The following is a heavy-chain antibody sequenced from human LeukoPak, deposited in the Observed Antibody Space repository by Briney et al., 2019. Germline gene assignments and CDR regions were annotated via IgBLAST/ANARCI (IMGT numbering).Heavy chain of an antibody. Sequence: GGSLRLSCAASGFTFSNYAMSWVRQAPGKGLEWVSVVSGSGGSTYHADSVKGRFTISRDNSNNTLYLQMNSLRAEDTAIYYCAKVRSAVVAAATNYWGQGTLVTVSS. V-gene: IGHV3-23*01. J-gene: IGHJ4*02. D-gene: IGHD2-15*01. CDR3: AKVRSAVVAAATNY. CDR1: GFTFSNYA. CDR2: VSGSGGST.